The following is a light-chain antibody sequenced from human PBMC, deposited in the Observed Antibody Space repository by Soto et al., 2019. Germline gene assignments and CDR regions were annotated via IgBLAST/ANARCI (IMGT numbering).Light chain of an antibody. J-gene: IGKJ1*01. CDR3: LQDCSYPLT. CDR2: DAS. Sequence: ALPITQSPSSLSASVGDRVTITCRESQGIKNDLGWYQKKPGKAPKLLIYDASSLQSVVPSKFSGSGSGTDVTLSISSLQPEDVATYYSLQDCSYPLTFGQGTKVEI. CDR1: QGIKND. V-gene: IGKV1-6*01.